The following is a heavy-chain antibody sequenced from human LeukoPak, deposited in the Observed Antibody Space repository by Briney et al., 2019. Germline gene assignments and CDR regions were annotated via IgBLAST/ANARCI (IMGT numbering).Heavy chain of an antibody. V-gene: IGHV3-30*02. D-gene: IGHD2-2*01. Sequence: GGSLRLSCAASGFTFSSYGMHWVRQAPGKGLEWVAFIRYDGSNKYYADSVKGRFTISRDNSKNTLYLQMNSLRAEDTAVYYCAKDPVNCSSTSCTHYYYYYMDVWGKGTTVTVSS. J-gene: IGHJ6*03. CDR2: IRYDGSNK. CDR1: GFTFSSYG. CDR3: AKDPVNCSSTSCTHYYYYYMDV.